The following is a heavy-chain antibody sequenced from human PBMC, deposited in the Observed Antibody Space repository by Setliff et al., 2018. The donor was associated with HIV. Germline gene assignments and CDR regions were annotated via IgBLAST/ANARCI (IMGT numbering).Heavy chain of an antibody. V-gene: IGHV4-31*03. CDR3: ARLTYYYDTSGPAAAFDI. CDR2: IYNSGST. D-gene: IGHD3-22*01. Sequence: LTCTVSGDSISSGGYYWSWIRQFPGKGLEWIGYIYNSGSTYYSPSLQSRLTISVDTSKNQLSLKLTSVTAADTAVYYCARLTYYYDTSGPAAAFDIWGQGTMVTVSS. CDR1: GDSISSGGYY. J-gene: IGHJ3*02.